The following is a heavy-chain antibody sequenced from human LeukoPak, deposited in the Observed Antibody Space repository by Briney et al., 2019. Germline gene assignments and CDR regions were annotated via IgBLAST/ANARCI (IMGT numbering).Heavy chain of an antibody. CDR3: AKHVIVGGTIGYDY. D-gene: IGHD1-26*01. J-gene: IGHJ4*02. CDR1: GFTFSNYA. V-gene: IGHV3-23*01. CDR2: IGSRDNT. Sequence: GGSLRLSCAASGFTFSNYAMTWVRQAPGKGLEWVSAIGSRDNTYYAESVKGRFTVSRDNSKNTLYLQMNSLRVEDTAIYHCAKHVIVGGTIGYDYWGQGALVTVS.